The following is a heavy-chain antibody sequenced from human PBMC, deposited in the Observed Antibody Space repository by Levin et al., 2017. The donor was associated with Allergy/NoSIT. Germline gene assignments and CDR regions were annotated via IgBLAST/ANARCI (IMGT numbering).Heavy chain of an antibody. Sequence: SETLSLTCTVSGGSVSSGSFHWDWIRQPPGKGLEWIGSIYNTVNTYYNPSLKSRVTISVDTSKNQFSLTLSSVTAADTAVYYCARYRSISSEYSFDYWGQGTLVIVSS. J-gene: IGHJ4*02. D-gene: IGHD3-3*02. V-gene: IGHV4-39*01. CDR3: ARYRSISSEYSFDY. CDR2: IYNTVNT. CDR1: GGSVSSGSFH.